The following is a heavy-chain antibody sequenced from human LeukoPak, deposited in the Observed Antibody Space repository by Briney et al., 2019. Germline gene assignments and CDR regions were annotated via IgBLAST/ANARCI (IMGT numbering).Heavy chain of an antibody. D-gene: IGHD2-2*01. J-gene: IGHJ4*02. CDR1: GFTFSSYE. CDR3: ARDQRTLCSSTSCYAGFDY. CDR2: ISSSGSTI. Sequence: GGSLRLSCAASGFTFSSYEMNWVRQAPGKGLEWVSYISSSGSTIYYADSVKGRFTISRDNAKNSLYLQMNSLRAEDTAVYYCARDQRTLCSSTSCYAGFDYWGQGTLVTVSS. V-gene: IGHV3-48*03.